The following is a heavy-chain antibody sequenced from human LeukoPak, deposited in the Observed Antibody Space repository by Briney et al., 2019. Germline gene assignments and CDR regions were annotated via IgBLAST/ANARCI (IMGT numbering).Heavy chain of an antibody. CDR3: ARHRITMVRGVIPYYFDY. J-gene: IGHJ4*02. V-gene: IGHV4-59*08. D-gene: IGHD3-10*01. Sequence: PSETLSLTCTVSGVSISSYYWSWIRQPPGKGLEWIGYIYYSGSTNYSPSLKSRVTISVDTSKNQFSLKLSSVTAADTAVYYCARHRITMVRGVIPYYFDYWGQGTLVTVSS. CDR2: IYYSGST. CDR1: GVSISSYY.